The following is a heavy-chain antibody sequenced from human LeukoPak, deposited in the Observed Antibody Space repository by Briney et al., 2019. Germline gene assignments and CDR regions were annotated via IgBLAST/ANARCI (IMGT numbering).Heavy chain of an antibody. Sequence: DPSETLSLTCTVSGGSISSGSYYWSWIRQPAGKGLEWIGRIYTSGSTNYNPSLKSRVTISVDTSKNQFSLKLSSVTAADTAVYYCAREDALRVYWGQGTLVTVSS. CDR1: GGSISSGSYY. V-gene: IGHV4-61*02. CDR2: IYTSGST. CDR3: AREDALRVY. J-gene: IGHJ4*02. D-gene: IGHD4-17*01.